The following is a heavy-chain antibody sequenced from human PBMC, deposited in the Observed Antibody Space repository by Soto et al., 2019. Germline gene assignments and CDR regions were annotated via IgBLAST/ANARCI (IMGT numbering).Heavy chain of an antibody. D-gene: IGHD3-9*01. V-gene: IGHV3-23*01. Sequence: EVQLLESGGALVQPGGSLRLSCSVSGFTFSNYAMTWVRQAPGKGLEWVSSISGGGGGTHYAASMKGRFTISRDNPKNTLHLEMKRLRADDTAVYYCAKGSQYDSLTAHHAFASWGQGTLVTVSS. CDR2: ISGGGGGT. CDR1: GFTFSNYA. CDR3: AKGSQYDSLTAHHAFAS. J-gene: IGHJ4*02.